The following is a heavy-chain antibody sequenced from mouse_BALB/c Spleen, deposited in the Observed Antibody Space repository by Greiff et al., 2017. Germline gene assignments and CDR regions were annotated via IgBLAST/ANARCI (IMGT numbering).Heavy chain of an antibody. J-gene: IGHJ4*01. D-gene: IGHD2-4*01. Sequence: EVKLVESGGGLVKPGGSLKLSCAASGFTFSDYYMYWVRQTPEKRLEWVATISDGGSYTYYPDSVKGRFTISRDNAKNNLYLQMSSLKSEDTAMYYCAIYYDYDYAMDYWGQGTSVTVSS. CDR2: ISDGGSYT. CDR1: GFTFSDYY. V-gene: IGHV5-4*02. CDR3: AIYYDYDYAMDY.